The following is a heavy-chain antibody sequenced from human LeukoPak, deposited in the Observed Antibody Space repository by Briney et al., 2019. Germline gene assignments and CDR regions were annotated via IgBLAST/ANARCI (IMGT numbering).Heavy chain of an antibody. CDR3: ARVDTIFGVVIPLLDY. CDR1: GGSVSSSSYY. CDR2: IYYSGST. Sequence: SETLSLTCTVSGGSVSSSSYYWGWIRQPPGKGLEWIGSIYYSGSTYYNPSLKSRVTISVDTSKNQFSLKLSSVTAADTAVYYCARVDTIFGVVIPLLDYWGQGTLVTVSS. V-gene: IGHV4-39*07. D-gene: IGHD3-3*01. J-gene: IGHJ4*02.